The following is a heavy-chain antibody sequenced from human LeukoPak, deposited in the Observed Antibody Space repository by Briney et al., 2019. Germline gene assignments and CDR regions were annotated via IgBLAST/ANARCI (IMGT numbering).Heavy chain of an antibody. CDR1: GFTFSSYW. V-gene: IGHV3-7*01. J-gene: IGHJ3*02. D-gene: IGHD2-2*01. CDR3: APYCSSTSCYGFPHAFDI. Sequence: GSLRLSCAASGFTFSSYWMSWVRQAPGKGLEWVANIKQDGSEKYYVDSVKGRFTISRDNAKNSLYLQMNSLRAEDTAVYYCAPYCSSTSCYGFPHAFDIWGQGTMVTVSS. CDR2: IKQDGSEK.